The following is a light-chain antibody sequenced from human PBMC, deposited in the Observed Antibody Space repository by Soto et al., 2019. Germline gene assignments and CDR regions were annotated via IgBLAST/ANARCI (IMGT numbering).Light chain of an antibody. CDR2: EVN. V-gene: IGLV2-8*01. Sequence: QSALTQPPSASGSPGQSVTISCTGTSSDVGAYNYVSWYQQYPGKAPKLMIYEVNKRPSGVPDRFSGSKSGKTASLTVSGLQPEDADYYRCTAYAGRNIWVFGGGTKLTVL. J-gene: IGLJ3*02. CDR3: TAYAGRNIWV. CDR1: SSDVGAYNY.